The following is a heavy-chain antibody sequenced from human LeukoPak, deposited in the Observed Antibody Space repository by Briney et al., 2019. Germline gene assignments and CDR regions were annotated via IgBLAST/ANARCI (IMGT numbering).Heavy chain of an antibody. V-gene: IGHV3-30*04. J-gene: IGHJ3*02. CDR3: AGEEKQGDAFDI. Sequence: GGSLRLSCAASGFTFSSYAMHWVRQAPGKGLEWVAVISYDGSNKYYADSVKGRLTISRDNSKNTLYLQMNSLRAEDTAVYYCAGEEKQGDAFDIWGQGTMVTVSS. CDR1: GFTFSSYA. CDR2: ISYDGSNK.